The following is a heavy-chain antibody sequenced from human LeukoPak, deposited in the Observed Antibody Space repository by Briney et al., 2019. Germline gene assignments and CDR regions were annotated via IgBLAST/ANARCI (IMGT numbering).Heavy chain of an antibody. CDR2: IWYDGSNK. V-gene: IGHV3-33*01. D-gene: IGHD3-3*01. J-gene: IGHJ4*02. CDR3: ARTTYYDFWSGYYNPVYFDY. CDR1: GFTFSSYG. Sequence: GRSLRLSCAASGFTFSSYGMHWVRQAPGKGLEWVAVIWYDGSNKYYADSVKGRFTISRDNSKNTLYLQMNSLRAEDTAVYYCARTTYYDFWSGYYNPVYFDYWGQGTLVTVSS.